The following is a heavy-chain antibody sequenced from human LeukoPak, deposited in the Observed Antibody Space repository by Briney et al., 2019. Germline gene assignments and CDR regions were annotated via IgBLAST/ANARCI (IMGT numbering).Heavy chain of an antibody. D-gene: IGHD2-15*01. CDR1: GFTFSSYG. Sequence: GGSLRLSCAGSGFTFSSYGLHWVRQAPGKGLEWVAISSYDGRNEYYADSVKGRFTISRDNSKKALYLQMSSLRPEDTAVYYCARDRGGYCSGGSCYLLDYWGQGTLVTVSS. CDR3: ARDRGGYCSGGSCYLLDY. CDR2: SSYDGRNE. J-gene: IGHJ4*02. V-gene: IGHV3-30*03.